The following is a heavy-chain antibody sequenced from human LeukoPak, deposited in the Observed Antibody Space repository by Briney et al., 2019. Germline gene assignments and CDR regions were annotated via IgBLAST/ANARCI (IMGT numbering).Heavy chain of an antibody. V-gene: IGHV4-59*01. CDR1: GGSISSYY. D-gene: IGHD2-15*01. Sequence: SETLSLTCTVSGGSISSYYWSWIRQPPGKGLEWIGYIYYSGSTNYNPSLKSRVTISVDTSKNQFSLKLSSVTAADTAVYYCARDPGSWAATPYYYGMDVWGQGTTVTVSS. CDR2: IYYSGST. J-gene: IGHJ6*02. CDR3: ARDPGSWAATPYYYGMDV.